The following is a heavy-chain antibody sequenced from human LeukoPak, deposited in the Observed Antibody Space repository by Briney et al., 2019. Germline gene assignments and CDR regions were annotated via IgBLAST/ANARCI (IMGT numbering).Heavy chain of an antibody. CDR3: ARAYCTSTICQALDF. V-gene: IGHV1-2*02. D-gene: IGHD2-2*01. CDR1: GYTFTAYY. J-gene: IGHJ4*02. Sequence: VASVRVSCKTSGYTFTAYYIHWVRQAPGQGLEWMGWINPNSGGTNYAQHFQGRVTMTRDTSVSTASLELSRLRSDDTAVYYCARAYCTSTICQALDFWGQGALVTVSS. CDR2: INPNSGGT.